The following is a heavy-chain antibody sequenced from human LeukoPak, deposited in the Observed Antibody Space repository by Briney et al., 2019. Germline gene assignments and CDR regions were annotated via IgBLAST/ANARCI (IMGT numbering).Heavy chain of an antibody. CDR3: ARSVYRHSYGSKFDY. J-gene: IGHJ4*02. D-gene: IGHD5-18*01. V-gene: IGHV4-59*08. CDR2: IYYSGST. Sequence: SETLSLTCTVSGGSISSYYWSWIRQPPGKGLEWIGYIYYSGSTNYNPSLKSRVTISVDTSKNQFSLKLSSVTAADTAVYYCARSVYRHSYGSKFDYWGQGTLVTVSS. CDR1: GGSISSYY.